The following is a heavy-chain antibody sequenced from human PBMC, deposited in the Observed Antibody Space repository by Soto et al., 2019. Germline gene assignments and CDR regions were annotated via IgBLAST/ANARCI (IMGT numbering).Heavy chain of an antibody. D-gene: IGHD3-22*01. J-gene: IGHJ4*02. V-gene: IGHV3-21*01. CDR3: AKTYYYDSSGLNIPLPVDY. Sequence: GGSLRLSCAAPGFTFSSYSMNWVRQAPGKGLEWVSSISSSSSYIYYADSVKGRFTISRDNAKNSLYLQMNSLRAEDTAVYYCAKTYYYDSSGLNIPLPVDYWGQGTLVTVSS. CDR1: GFTFSSYS. CDR2: ISSSSSYI.